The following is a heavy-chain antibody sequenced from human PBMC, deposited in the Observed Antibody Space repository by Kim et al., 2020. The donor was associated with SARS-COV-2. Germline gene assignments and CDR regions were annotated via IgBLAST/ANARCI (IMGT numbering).Heavy chain of an antibody. V-gene: IGHV4-59*13. CDR3: SRGFDY. Sequence: SETLSLTCTVSGGSISSYYWSWIRQPPGKGLEWVGYIYYSGSTNYNPFLKRRVTISVDTSKNQFSLKLSSVTAAATAVYYCSRGFDYWGQGTLVTVSS. CDR1: GGSISSYY. CDR2: IYYSGST. J-gene: IGHJ4*02.